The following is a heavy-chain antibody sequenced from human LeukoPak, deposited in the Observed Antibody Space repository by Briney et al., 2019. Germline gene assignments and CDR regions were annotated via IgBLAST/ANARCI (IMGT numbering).Heavy chain of an antibody. CDR3: AKEGRGYGPSFDY. D-gene: IGHD5-12*01. Sequence: GGSLRLSCAASGFTFSSYSMNWVRQAPGKGLEWVSYISSSSSTIYYADSVKGRFTISRDNAKNSLYLQMNSLRAEDTAVYYCAKEGRGYGPSFDYWGQGTLVTVSS. CDR2: ISSSSSTI. CDR1: GFTFSSYS. J-gene: IGHJ4*02. V-gene: IGHV3-48*01.